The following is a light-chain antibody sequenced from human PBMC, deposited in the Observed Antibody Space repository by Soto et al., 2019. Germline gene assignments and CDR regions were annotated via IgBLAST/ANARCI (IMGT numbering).Light chain of an antibody. V-gene: IGKV1-27*01. CDR3: QQYNSAPLT. J-gene: IGKJ4*01. Sequence: DIQMTQSPSSLSSSLGERVTITCRASQGIGVYLAWFQQKPGKVPKLLIYAASTLQAGVPSRFSGSGSGTDFTLTISSLQHADFATYYCQQYNSAPLTFGGGTKLEIK. CDR2: AAS. CDR1: QGIGVY.